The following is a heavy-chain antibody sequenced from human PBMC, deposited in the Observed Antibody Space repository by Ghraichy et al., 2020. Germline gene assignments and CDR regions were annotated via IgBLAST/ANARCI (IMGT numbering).Heavy chain of an antibody. CDR3: VRDHYWGVDH. J-gene: IGHJ4*02. CDR1: GFTFSGRW. D-gene: IGHD3-16*01. V-gene: IGHV3-74*01. CDR2: INKEGSVT. Sequence: GGSLRLSCVASGFTFSGRWMHWVRQAPGKGPMCVSRINKEGSVTDYADSVKGRFTISRDNAKNTLYLQMNSLRAEDTAVYYCVRDHYWGVDHWGQGSLVTVSS.